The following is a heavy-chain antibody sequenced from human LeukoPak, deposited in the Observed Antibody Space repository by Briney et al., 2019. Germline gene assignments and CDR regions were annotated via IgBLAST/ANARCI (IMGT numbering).Heavy chain of an antibody. CDR1: GGSISSGDYY. D-gene: IGHD1-26*01. V-gene: IGHV4-30-4*01. CDR2: IYYSGST. Sequence: PSETLPLTCTVSGGSISSGDYYWSWIRQPPGKGLEWIGYIYYSGSTYYNPSLKSRVTISVDTSKNQFSLKLSSVTAADTAVYYCARAEWELLRIDYWGQGTLVTVSS. J-gene: IGHJ4*02. CDR3: ARAEWELLRIDY.